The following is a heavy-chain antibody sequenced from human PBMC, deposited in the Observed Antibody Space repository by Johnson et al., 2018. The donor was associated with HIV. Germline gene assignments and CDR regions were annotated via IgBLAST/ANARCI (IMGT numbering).Heavy chain of an antibody. Sequence: VQLVESGGGLVQPGRSLRLSCAASGFTFDDYAMHCVRQAPGKGLEWVSGISWNSGSIGYADSVKGRFTISRDNAKNSLYLQMNSLRAEDTALYYCAKADLGLGAFDIWGQGTMVTVSS. V-gene: IGHV3-9*01. J-gene: IGHJ3*02. CDR2: ISWNSGSI. CDR1: GFTFDDYA. CDR3: AKADLGLGAFDI. D-gene: IGHD3/OR15-3a*01.